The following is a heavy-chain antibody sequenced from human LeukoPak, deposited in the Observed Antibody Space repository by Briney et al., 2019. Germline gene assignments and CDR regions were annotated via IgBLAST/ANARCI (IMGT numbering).Heavy chain of an antibody. Sequence: SETLSLTCTVSGGSISSYYWSWIRQPTGKGLERIGRIYTSGSTNYNPSLKSRVTISVDKSKNQFSLKLSSVTAADTAVYYCARVPPGYSSGWYLDYWGQGTLVTVSS. CDR3: ARVPPGYSSGWYLDY. CDR1: GGSISSYY. D-gene: IGHD6-19*01. CDR2: IYTSGST. J-gene: IGHJ4*02. V-gene: IGHV4-4*07.